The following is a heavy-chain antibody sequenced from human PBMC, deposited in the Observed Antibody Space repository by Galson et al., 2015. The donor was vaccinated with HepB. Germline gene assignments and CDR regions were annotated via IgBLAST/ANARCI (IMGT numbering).Heavy chain of an antibody. CDR2: IYSGGST. CDR1: GLTVGSNY. Sequence: SLRLSCAASGLTVGSNYMSWVRQAPGKGLEWVSVIYSGGSTYYADSVKGRFTISRDNSKNTLYLQMNSLRAEDTAVYYCARGGSDGEQLGFGTGWGQGTLVTVSS. D-gene: IGHD3-16*01. J-gene: IGHJ4*02. CDR3: ARGGSDGEQLGFGTG. V-gene: IGHV3-66*02.